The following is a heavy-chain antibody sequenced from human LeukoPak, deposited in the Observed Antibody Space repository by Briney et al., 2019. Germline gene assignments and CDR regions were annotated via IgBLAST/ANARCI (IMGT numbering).Heavy chain of an antibody. D-gene: IGHD5-24*01. CDR3: AREGHAYNFDY. V-gene: IGHV4-59*01. CDR2: IYYSGST. J-gene: IGHJ4*02. Sequence: SETLSLTCTVSGGSISSYYWNWIRQPPGKGLEWIGYIYYSGSTNYNPSLKSRVTISVDTSTNQFSLRLSSVTAADTAVYYCAREGHAYNFDYWGQGTLVTVSS. CDR1: GGSISSYY.